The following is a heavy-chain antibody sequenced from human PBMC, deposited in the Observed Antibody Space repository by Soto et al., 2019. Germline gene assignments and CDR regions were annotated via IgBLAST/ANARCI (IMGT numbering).Heavy chain of an antibody. CDR3: ARGGGYSSSWDPTYAFDI. D-gene: IGHD6-13*01. V-gene: IGHV3-66*01. CDR2: IYSGGST. CDR1: GFTVSSNY. J-gene: IGHJ3*02. Sequence: EVQLVESGGGLVQPGGSLRLSCAASGFTVSSNYMSWVRQVPGKGLEWVSVIYSGGSTYYADSVKGRFTISRDNSKNTLYLQMNSLRAEDTAVYYCARGGGYSSSWDPTYAFDIWGQGTMVTVSS.